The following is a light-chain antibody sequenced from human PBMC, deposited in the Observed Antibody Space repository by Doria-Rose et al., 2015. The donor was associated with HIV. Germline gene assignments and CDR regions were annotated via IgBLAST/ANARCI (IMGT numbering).Light chain of an antibody. CDR1: QSVSTD. Sequence: EIVLTQSPETLSVSPGESATLSCSASQSVSTDLAWYQHKPGQAPRLLIWGASTRATGIPARSSGSGSGTEFTLTISSLQPEDFAIYFCHQYHNWPTFGQGTRLDIK. CDR2: GAS. V-gene: IGKV3-15*01. CDR3: HQYHNWPT. J-gene: IGKJ5*01.